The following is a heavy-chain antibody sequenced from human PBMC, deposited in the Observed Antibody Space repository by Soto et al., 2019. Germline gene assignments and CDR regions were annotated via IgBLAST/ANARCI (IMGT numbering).Heavy chain of an antibody. D-gene: IGHD4-17*01. CDR3: ARGRTVTTLYYYYYYMDV. CDR1: GGSSSGSY. V-gene: IGHV4-34*01. J-gene: IGHJ6*03. CDR2: INHSGST. Sequence: LETLPLTCTVAGGSSSGSYWSWIRQHPGKGLEWIGSINHSGSTYYNPSLKSRVTISVDTSKNQFSLKLSSVTAADTAVYYCARGRTVTTLYYYYYYMDVWGKGTTVTVSS.